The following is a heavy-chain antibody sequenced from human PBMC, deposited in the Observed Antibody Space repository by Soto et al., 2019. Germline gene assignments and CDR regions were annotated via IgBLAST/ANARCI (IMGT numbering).Heavy chain of an antibody. CDR1: GGTFSSYT. D-gene: IGHD6-19*01. CDR3: AGGWGPDYFDC. CDR2: IIPILGVA. Sequence: QVQLVQSGAEVKKPGSSVKVSCKASGGTFSSYTITWVRQAPGQGLEWMGRIIPILGVANYAQKFQGRATISADKSTSAAYMDLSSLRSDDTALYYCAGGWGPDYFDCWGQGPLVTVSS. V-gene: IGHV1-69*02. J-gene: IGHJ4*02.